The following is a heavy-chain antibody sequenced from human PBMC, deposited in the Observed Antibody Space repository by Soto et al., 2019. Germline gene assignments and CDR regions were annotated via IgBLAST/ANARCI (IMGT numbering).Heavy chain of an antibody. CDR1: GFTFSSYA. V-gene: IGHV3-23*01. D-gene: IGHD6-19*01. Sequence: EVQLLESGGGLVQPGGSLRLSCAASGFTFSSYAMTWVSQAPGKGLEWVSTISRSGDSTYYRDSVKGRFTISRDNSKNTVYLQMNSLRAEDTAGYYCAKTDKFNPQSSGWANRFDYWGQGTLVTVSS. CDR2: ISRSGDST. J-gene: IGHJ4*02. CDR3: AKTDKFNPQSSGWANRFDY.